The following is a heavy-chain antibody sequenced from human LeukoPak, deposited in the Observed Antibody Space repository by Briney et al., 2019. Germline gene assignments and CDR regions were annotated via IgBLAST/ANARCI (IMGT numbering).Heavy chain of an antibody. V-gene: IGHV3-7*01. Sequence: GGSLRLSCAASEFTFSSYWMSWVRQAPGKGLEWLANIKQDGGQIYYLESVKGRFTVSRDNAKNSLYLQMNSLRAEDTAVYYCARLGARQMLGYWGQGTLVTVSS. J-gene: IGHJ4*02. CDR1: EFTFSSYW. CDR3: ARLGARQMLGY. D-gene: IGHD3-16*01. CDR2: IKQDGGQI.